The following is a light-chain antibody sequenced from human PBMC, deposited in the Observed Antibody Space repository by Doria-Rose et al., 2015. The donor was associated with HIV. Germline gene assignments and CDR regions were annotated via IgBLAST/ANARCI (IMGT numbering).Light chain of an antibody. V-gene: IGKV3-20*01. CDR2: DGS. J-gene: IGKJ1*01. Sequence: DIVLTQSPGTLSLSPGERATLSCRASQSFSSTYLAWYQQKPGQAPSLLIYDGSTRATCIPDRFSASGSGTDFTLTINRLEPEDFALYYCHQYGTSWTFGQGTKVEI. CDR1: QSFSSTY. CDR3: HQYGTSWT.